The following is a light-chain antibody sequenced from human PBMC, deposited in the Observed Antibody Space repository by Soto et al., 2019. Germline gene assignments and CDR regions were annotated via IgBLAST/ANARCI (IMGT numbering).Light chain of an antibody. Sequence: SYELTQPPSVSVAPGQTAMITCGGDDIGTKTVHWYQQRPGQAPVLVVYDDRYRPSGIPERFSGSNSGSTATLTISKVEAGDEADYYCQVWDRSNKDVLFGGGTKLTVL. CDR2: DDR. J-gene: IGLJ3*02. CDR3: QVWDRSNKDVL. CDR1: DIGTKT. V-gene: IGLV3-21*02.